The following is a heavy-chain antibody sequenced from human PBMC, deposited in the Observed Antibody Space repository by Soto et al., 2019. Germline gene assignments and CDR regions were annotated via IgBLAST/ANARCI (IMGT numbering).Heavy chain of an antibody. CDR1: GYTLTELS. CDR2: FDPEDGET. CDR3: ATHLRIAAAGPFDY. V-gene: IGHV1-24*01. D-gene: IGHD6-13*01. Sequence: ASVKVSCKVSGYTLTELSMHWVRQAPGKGLEWMGGFDPEDGETIYAQKFQGRVTMTEDTSTDTAYMELSSLRSEDTAVYYCATHLRIAAAGPFDYWGQGTLVTVSS. J-gene: IGHJ4*02.